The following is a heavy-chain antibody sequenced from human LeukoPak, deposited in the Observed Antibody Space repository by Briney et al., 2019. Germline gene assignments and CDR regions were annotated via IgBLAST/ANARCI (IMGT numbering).Heavy chain of an antibody. V-gene: IGHV3-30-3*01. J-gene: IGHJ4*02. D-gene: IGHD6-13*01. Sequence: RGGSLRLSCAASGFTFSSYAMHWVRQAPGKGLEWVAVISYDGSNKYYADSVKGRFTISRDNSKNTPYLQMNSLRAEDTAVYYCARDLADSSSWSDYWGQGTLVTVSS. CDR1: GFTFSSYA. CDR2: ISYDGSNK. CDR3: ARDLADSSSWSDY.